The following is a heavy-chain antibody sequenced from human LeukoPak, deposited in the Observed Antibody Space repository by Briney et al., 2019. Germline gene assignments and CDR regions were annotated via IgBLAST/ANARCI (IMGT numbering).Heavy chain of an antibody. J-gene: IGHJ3*02. V-gene: IGHV4-34*01. CDR2: INHSGST. CDR3: ARGALIRDDAFDI. Sequence: PSETLSLTCAVYGGSFSGYYWSWIRQPPGKGLEWIGEINHSGSTNFNPSLKSRVTISVDTSKNQFSLKLSSVTAADTAVYYCARGALIRDDAFDIWGQGAMVTVSS. CDR1: GGSFSGYY. D-gene: IGHD2/OR15-2a*01.